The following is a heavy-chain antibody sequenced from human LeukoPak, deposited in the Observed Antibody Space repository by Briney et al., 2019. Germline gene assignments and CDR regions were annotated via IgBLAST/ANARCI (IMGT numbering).Heavy chain of an antibody. J-gene: IGHJ4*02. CDR2: IRYDGSNK. CDR1: GFTFSDFD. D-gene: IGHD3-22*01. V-gene: IGHV3-30*02. Sequence: GGSLRLSCAASGFTFSDFDMHWVRQAPGKGLEWVAFIRYDGSNKYYADSVKGRFTISRDNSKNTLYLQMNSLRAEDTAVYYCAKDRYYYDSSGYYRYWGQGTLVTVSS. CDR3: AKDRYYYDSSGYYRY.